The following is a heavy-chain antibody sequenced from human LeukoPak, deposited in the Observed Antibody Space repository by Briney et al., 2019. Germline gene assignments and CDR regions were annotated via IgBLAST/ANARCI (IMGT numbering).Heavy chain of an antibody. V-gene: IGHV3-11*05. CDR1: GFTFSDYY. D-gene: IGHD5-18*01. CDR2: ISSGSRYI. Sequence: GGSLRLSCAASGFTFSDYYMSWIRQAPGKGLEWVSYISSGSRYIDYADSVEGRFTISRDNAKNSVYLQMTSLRAEDTAVYYCARGANVDTLGVMDVWGQGTTVTVSS. J-gene: IGHJ6*02. CDR3: ARGANVDTLGVMDV.